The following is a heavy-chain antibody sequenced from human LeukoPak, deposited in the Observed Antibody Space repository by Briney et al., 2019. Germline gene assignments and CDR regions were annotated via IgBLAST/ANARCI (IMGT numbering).Heavy chain of an antibody. D-gene: IGHD6-19*01. CDR2: IYTSGST. CDR1: GGSISSYY. CDR3: ARSLSSGWFPFDY. Sequence: PSETLSLTCTVSGGSISSYYWSWIRQPAGKGLERIGRIYTSGSTNYNPSLKSRVTMSVDTSKNQFSLKQNSVTAADTAVYYCARSLSSGWFPFDYWGQGTLVTVSS. V-gene: IGHV4-4*07. J-gene: IGHJ4*02.